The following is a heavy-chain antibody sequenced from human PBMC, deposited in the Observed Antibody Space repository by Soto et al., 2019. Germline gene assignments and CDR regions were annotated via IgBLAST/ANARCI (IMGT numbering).Heavy chain of an antibody. D-gene: IGHD2-15*01. CDR2: ISDDGSNK. Sequence: QVQLVESGGGVVQPGRSLRLSCAASGFTFSSYGMHWVRQAPGKGLEWLAVISDDGSNKYYADSVRGRFTISIDNSKNSLYLQMNSLTAEDTAVYYCAIEFSSFQPADYWGQGTLVTVSS. CDR3: AIEFSSFQPADY. V-gene: IGHV3-30*03. CDR1: GFTFSSYG. J-gene: IGHJ4*02.